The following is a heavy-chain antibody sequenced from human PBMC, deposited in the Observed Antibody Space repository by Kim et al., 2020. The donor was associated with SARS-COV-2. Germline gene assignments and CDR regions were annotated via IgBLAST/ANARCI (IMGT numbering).Heavy chain of an antibody. D-gene: IGHD6-13*01. J-gene: IGHJ5*02. CDR2: INHSGST. V-gene: IGHV4-34*01. CDR1: GGSFSGYY. CDR3: ARGRYSSSWYGARFWFDP. Sequence: SETLSLTCAVYGGSFSGYYWSWIRQPPGKGLDWIGEINHSGSTNYNPSLKSRVTISVDTSKNQFSLKLSSVTAADTAVYYCARGRYSSSWYGARFWFDP.